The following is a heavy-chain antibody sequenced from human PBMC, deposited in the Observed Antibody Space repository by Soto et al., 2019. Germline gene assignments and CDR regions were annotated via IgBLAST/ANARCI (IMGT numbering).Heavy chain of an antibody. CDR3: ARTLYSSGWYFDF. D-gene: IGHD6-19*01. CDR2: ITTSGGTI. J-gene: IGHJ4*02. V-gene: IGHV3-48*01. Sequence: GGSLRLSCAASGFPFNNYAMSWVRQAPRQGLEWVSYITTSGGTIRYADSVQGRFTISRDNAKNSLYLQMNSLRAEDTAVYYCARTLYSSGWYFDFWGQGITVTVSS. CDR1: GFPFNNYA.